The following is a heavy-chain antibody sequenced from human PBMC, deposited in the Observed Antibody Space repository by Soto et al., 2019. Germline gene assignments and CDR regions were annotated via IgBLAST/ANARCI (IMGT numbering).Heavy chain of an antibody. CDR3: ARGAGVISGPSGNWFDP. D-gene: IGHD3-10*01. CDR2: SYYSGRT. V-gene: IGHV4-61*01. J-gene: IGHJ5*02. Sequence: QVQLQESGPGLVKPSETLSLTCTVSGGSVSSGSYYWSWIRQPPGKGLEWIGYSYYSGRTNYNRPLKCRVTISVDAAKNRFTRRLSPVTAADTAVYYWARGAGVISGPSGNWFDPWGEGTLVTVSS. CDR1: GGSVSSGSYY.